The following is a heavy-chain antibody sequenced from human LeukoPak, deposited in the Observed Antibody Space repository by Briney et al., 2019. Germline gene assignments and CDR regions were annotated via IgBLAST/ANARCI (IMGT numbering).Heavy chain of an antibody. CDR3: ARIEVIGSTRYFDY. CDR2: IYYVGNT. Sequence: SETLSLTCTVSGGSISSGGNYWSWLRQLPGKGLEWIGYIYYVGNTNYNPSPKSRLSMSVDTSTNQFSLSLTSVTAADTAVYFCARIEVIGSTRYFDYWGQGAMVTVSS. V-gene: IGHV4-31*03. J-gene: IGHJ4*02. CDR1: GGSISSGGNY. D-gene: IGHD3-16*02.